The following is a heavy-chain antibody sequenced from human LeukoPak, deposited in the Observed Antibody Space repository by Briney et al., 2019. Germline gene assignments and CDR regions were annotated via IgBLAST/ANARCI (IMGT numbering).Heavy chain of an antibody. V-gene: IGHV4-34*01. CDR3: ARGSYNQKLANDY. D-gene: IGHD6-13*01. Sequence: SETLSLTCAVSGGSFSSYYWSWIRQPPGKGLEWIGEINHSGSTTYNPSLKSRVTISVDTSKSQFSLKLSSVTAANTAVYYWARGSYNQKLANDYWGQGTLVTVSS. CDR1: GGSFSSYY. J-gene: IGHJ4*02. CDR2: INHSGST.